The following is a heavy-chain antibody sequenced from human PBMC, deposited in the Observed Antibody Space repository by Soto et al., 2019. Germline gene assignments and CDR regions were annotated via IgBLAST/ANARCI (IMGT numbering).Heavy chain of an antibody. V-gene: IGHV4-59*08. CDR1: GGSVCSYY. CDR2: IYYSGST. D-gene: IGHD5-12*01. CDR3: ARQGGYVYFDY. J-gene: IGHJ4*02. Sequence: SETPSLTCTVCGGSVCSYYWGWIRQPPGKGLEWIGYIYYSGSTNYNPSLKSRVTISVDTSKNQFSLKLSSVTAADTAVYYCARQGGYVYFDYWGQGTLVTVSS.